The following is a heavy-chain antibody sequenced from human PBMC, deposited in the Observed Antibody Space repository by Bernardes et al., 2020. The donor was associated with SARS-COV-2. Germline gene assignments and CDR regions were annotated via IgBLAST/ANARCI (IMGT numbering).Heavy chain of an antibody. J-gene: IGHJ5*02. D-gene: IGHD3-22*01. CDR1: GGSIPSEGNY. Sequence: SETLSLTCTVSGGSIPSEGNYWSWIRQHKGKGLEWIRYIYHRGSTYHNPSLKSRVTISVDTSKNQFSLKMSSVTAADTAVYYCARVPDSTGYYSNWFDPWSQGTLVTVSS. V-gene: IGHV4-31*03. CDR2: IYHRGST. CDR3: ARVPDSTGYYSNWFDP.